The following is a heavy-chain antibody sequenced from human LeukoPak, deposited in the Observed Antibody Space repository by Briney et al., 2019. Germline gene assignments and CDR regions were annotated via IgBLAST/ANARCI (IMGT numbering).Heavy chain of an antibody. CDR3: ARPQYGSSSWYYFDY. Sequence: GEPLKISCKGSGYSFTSYWIGWVRQMPGKGLEWMGIIYPGDSDTRYSPSFQGQVTISADKSISTAYLQWSSLKASDTAMYYCARPQYGSSSWYYFDYWGQGTLVTVSS. CDR2: IYPGDSDT. D-gene: IGHD6-13*01. CDR1: GYSFTSYW. J-gene: IGHJ4*02. V-gene: IGHV5-51*01.